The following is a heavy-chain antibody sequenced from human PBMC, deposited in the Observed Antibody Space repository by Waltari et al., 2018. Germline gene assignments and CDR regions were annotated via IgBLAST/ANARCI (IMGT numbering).Heavy chain of an antibody. J-gene: IGHJ4*02. D-gene: IGHD1-26*01. V-gene: IGHV3-30-3*01. CDR2: ISNDGSNK. CDR3: ARGQWELPTLDY. Sequence: QVQLVESGGGAVQPGRSLRLYCAASGFTFRSYAMHWVRQAPGKGLGWVAFISNDGSNKYYADSVNGRFTISRDNSKNTLYLQMNSLRAEDTAVYYCARGQWELPTLDYWGQGTLVTVSS. CDR1: GFTFRSYA.